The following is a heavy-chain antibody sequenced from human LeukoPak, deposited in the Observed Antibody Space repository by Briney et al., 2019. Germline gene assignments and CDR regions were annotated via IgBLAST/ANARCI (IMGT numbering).Heavy chain of an antibody. Sequence: PSETLSLTCVVYGSSFSGYYCGWIRQPPGKGLEWIGEINHMGSTNYNASLKSRVTISVATSRKQFYLKLSSVTAADSAMYYCAREPGWTIAARPFDYCGQGTLVTVSS. CDR1: GSSFSGYY. CDR2: INHMGST. V-gene: IGHV4-34*01. D-gene: IGHD6-6*01. J-gene: IGHJ4*02. CDR3: AREPGWTIAARPFDY.